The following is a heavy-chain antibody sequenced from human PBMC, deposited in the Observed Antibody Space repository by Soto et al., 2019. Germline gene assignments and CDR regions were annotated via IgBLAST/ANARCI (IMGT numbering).Heavy chain of an antibody. J-gene: IGHJ6*02. Sequence: PSETLSLTCTVSGGSISSGGYYWTWIRQHPGKGLEWIGYIYYSGSTYYNPSLKSRVTISVDTSKNQFSLKLSSVTAADTAVYYCARDRGLRASYYYYGMDVWGQGTTVTVSS. CDR3: ARDRGLRASYYYYGMDV. V-gene: IGHV4-31*03. CDR2: IYYSGST. D-gene: IGHD3-16*01. CDR1: GGSISSGGYY.